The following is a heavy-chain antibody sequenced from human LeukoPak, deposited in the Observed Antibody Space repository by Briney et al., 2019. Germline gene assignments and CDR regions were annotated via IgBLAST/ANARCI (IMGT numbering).Heavy chain of an antibody. D-gene: IGHD2-21*02. CDR2: INRRGHT. Sequence: PGGSLRLSCAVSGFTFDRFTIHWVRQTPGKGLEWVSLINRRGHTFYADSVKGRFTISRDNSRNSVFLQMNSLRPEDTALYHCAKEVDCPSDCLFFHSWGQGTLVTVSS. CDR1: GFTFDRFT. CDR3: AKEVDCPSDCLFFHS. V-gene: IGHV3-43*01. J-gene: IGHJ4*02.